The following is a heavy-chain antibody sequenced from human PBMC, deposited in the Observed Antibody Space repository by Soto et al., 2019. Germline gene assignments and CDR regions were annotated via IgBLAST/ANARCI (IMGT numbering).Heavy chain of an antibody. D-gene: IGHD4-17*01. J-gene: IGHJ4*02. CDR2: ISSSSSTI. CDR1: GFTFSSYS. Sequence: EVQLVESGGGLVQPGGSLRLSCAASGFTFSSYSMNWVRQAPGKGLEWVSYISSSSSTIYYADSVKGRFTISRDNAKKSLYLQMNSLRAEDTAVYYCARGWVTTGGTFDYWGQGTLVTVSS. V-gene: IGHV3-48*01. CDR3: ARGWVTTGGTFDY.